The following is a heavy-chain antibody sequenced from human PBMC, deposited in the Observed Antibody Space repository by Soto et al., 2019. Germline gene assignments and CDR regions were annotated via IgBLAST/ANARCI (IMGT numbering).Heavy chain of an antibody. J-gene: IGHJ4*02. CDR3: ARRMVRGTGVDY. D-gene: IGHD3-10*01. V-gene: IGHV3-33*01. CDR2: IWYDGSNK. CDR1: GFTFSSYG. Sequence: QVQLVESGGGVVQPGRSLRLSCAASGFTFSSYGMHWVRQAPGKGLEWVAVIWYDGSNKYYADSVKGRFTISRDNSKNTLYLQMNSLRAEDTAVYYCARRMVRGTGVDYWGQGTLVTVSS.